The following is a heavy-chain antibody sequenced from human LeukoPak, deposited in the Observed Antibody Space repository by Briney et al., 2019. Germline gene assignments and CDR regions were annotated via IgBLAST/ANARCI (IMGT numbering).Heavy chain of an antibody. J-gene: IGHJ5*02. D-gene: IGHD3-10*01. Sequence: PGGSLRLSCAASGFTFSSYGMHWVRQAPGKGLEWVAFIRYDGSNEYYADSVKGRFTVSRDNSKNMLYMQMNSLRAEDTAVYYCAKDSTPYGSGTIDPWGQGTLVSVSS. V-gene: IGHV3-30*02. CDR2: IRYDGSNE. CDR3: AKDSTPYGSGTIDP. CDR1: GFTFSSYG.